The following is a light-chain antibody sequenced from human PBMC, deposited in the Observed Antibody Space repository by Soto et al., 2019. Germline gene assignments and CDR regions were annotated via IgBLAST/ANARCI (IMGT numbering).Light chain of an antibody. CDR2: GAS. CDR1: QSVSTN. Sequence: EILMTQSPAIVSVSPGERATLSCRASQSVSTNLAWYQQKPGQAPRLLIQGASSRATGIPDRFTGSGSETSFTLTISRLEPEDFALYYCQHYQSGHPIAFGQGTRLEIK. V-gene: IGKV3D-15*01. CDR3: QHYQSGHPIA. J-gene: IGKJ5*01.